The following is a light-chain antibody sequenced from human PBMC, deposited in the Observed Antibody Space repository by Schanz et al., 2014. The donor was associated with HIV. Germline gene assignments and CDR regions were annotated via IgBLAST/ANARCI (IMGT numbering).Light chain of an antibody. CDR2: GAS. J-gene: IGKJ1*01. V-gene: IGKV3-15*01. Sequence: EIVMTQSPATLSVSPGERVTLSCRASVSVGTNVAWYQHKPGQPPRLLIHGASTRATDVPVRFSGGGSGTDFTLTVSSLQSEDVAVYYCQQYYRTPWTFGQGTKVEIK. CDR3: QQYYRTPWT. CDR1: VSVGTN.